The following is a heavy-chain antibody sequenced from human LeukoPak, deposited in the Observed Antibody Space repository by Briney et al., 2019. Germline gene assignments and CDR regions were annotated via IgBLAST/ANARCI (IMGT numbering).Heavy chain of an antibody. CDR2: IYSGGST. CDR3: ARVRPPGYYDSSDYNFDY. Sequence: SGGSLRLSCAAPGFIVSSNYMSWVRQAPGKGLELVSVIYSGGSTYYADSVKGRFNISRDNSKNTLYLQMTSLRAEDSAVYYCARVRPPGYYDSSDYNFDYWGQGTLVTVSS. V-gene: IGHV3-66*02. D-gene: IGHD3-22*01. CDR1: GFIVSSNY. J-gene: IGHJ4*02.